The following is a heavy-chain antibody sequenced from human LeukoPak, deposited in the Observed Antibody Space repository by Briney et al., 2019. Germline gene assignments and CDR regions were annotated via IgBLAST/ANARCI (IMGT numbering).Heavy chain of an antibody. D-gene: IGHD3-16*02. J-gene: IGHJ4*02. CDR3: ASHYSSGSYRYTGSFDS. CDR1: GGSFSDYY. CDR2: INHSGTT. Sequence: SETLSLTCAVYGGSFSDYYWSWIRQPPGKGLEWIGEINHSGTTNYSPSLKSRVSTSVDTSKNQFSLKLNSVTAADAAMYYCASHYSSGSYRYTGSFDSWGQGMLVNVSS. V-gene: IGHV4-34*01.